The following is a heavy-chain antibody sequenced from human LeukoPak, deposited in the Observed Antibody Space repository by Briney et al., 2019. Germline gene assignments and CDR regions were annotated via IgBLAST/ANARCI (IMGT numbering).Heavy chain of an antibody. CDR3: ARKGLTKPLSVAVDFDS. Sequence: SETLSLTCTVSGGSISSSSYYWGWIRQPPGKGLEWIAEFDHSGRTNFNRSLKSRITISVDTSKKHFSLKLSSVTAADTAVYYCARKGLTKPLSVAVDFDSWGQGTLVTVSS. CDR1: GGSISSSSYY. D-gene: IGHD6-19*01. V-gene: IGHV4-39*02. J-gene: IGHJ4*02. CDR2: FDHSGRT.